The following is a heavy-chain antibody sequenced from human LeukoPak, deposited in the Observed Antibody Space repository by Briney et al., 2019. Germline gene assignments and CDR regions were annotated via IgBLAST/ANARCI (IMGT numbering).Heavy chain of an antibody. V-gene: IGHV4-34*01. J-gene: IGHJ4*02. CDR3: ARTGTPQEDY. D-gene: IGHD1-7*01. CDR1: GGSFSGYY. Sequence: SSETLSLTCAVYGGSFSGYYWSWIRQPPGKGLEWIGEINHSGSTNYNPSLKSRVTISVDTSKNQFSLKLSSVTAADTAVYYCARTGTPQEDYWGQGTLVTVSS. CDR2: INHSGST.